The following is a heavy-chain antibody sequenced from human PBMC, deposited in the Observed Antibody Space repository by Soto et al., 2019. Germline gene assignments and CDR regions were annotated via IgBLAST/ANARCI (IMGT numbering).Heavy chain of an antibody. J-gene: IGHJ6*02. CDR3: ARELDGIDV. CDR2: ISSSGHYT. CDR1: GLIFSDYY. Sequence: QVQLVESGGGLVKPGGSLRLSCAASGLIFSDYYMSWIRQAPGKGLEWVSYISSSGHYTKNADSVQGRFTISRDNAKNSLYLQMNNVRAEDTAVYYCARELDGIDVWGQGTTVTVSS. V-gene: IGHV3-11*05.